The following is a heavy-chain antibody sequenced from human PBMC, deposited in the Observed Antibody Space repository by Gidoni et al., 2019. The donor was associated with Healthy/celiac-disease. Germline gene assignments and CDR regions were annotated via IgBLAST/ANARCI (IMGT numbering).Heavy chain of an antibody. CDR1: GYSFTSYW. CDR2: IYPGDSDT. V-gene: IGHV5-51*01. D-gene: IGHD5-18*01. Sequence: EVQPVQSGAEGKQPGESLKISFKGSGYSFTSYWIGWVRQMPGKGLEWMGIIYPGDSDTRYSPSFQGQVTISADKSISTAYLQWSSLKASDTAMYYCARPDTAMAFDAFDIWGQGTMVTVSS. J-gene: IGHJ3*02. CDR3: ARPDTAMAFDAFDI.